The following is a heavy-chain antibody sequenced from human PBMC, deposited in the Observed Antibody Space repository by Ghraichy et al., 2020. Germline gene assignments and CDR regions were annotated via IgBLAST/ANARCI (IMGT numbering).Heavy chain of an antibody. CDR2: IYYSGST. J-gene: IGHJ3*02. CDR1: GGSISSGGYY. CDR3: ARDRPDSSGWWRLDAFDI. Sequence: SETLSLTCTVSGGSISSGGYYWSWIRQHPGKGLEWIGYIYYSGSTYYNPSLKSRVTISVDTSKNQFSLKLSSVTAADTAVYYCARDRPDSSGWWRLDAFDIWGQGTMVTVSS. D-gene: IGHD6-19*01. V-gene: IGHV4-31*03.